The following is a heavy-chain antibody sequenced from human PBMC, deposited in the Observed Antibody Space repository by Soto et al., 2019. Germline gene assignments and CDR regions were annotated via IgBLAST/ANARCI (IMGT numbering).Heavy chain of an antibody. Sequence: QVQLVQSGAVVKKPGASVKVSCKASGYTFRCWDINWVRQAPGQGLEWLGWVNTNSGNTGSAQRFQGRVTMTRDTSISTAYMELNSLRSDDTAVYYCASVYGDVTHWGQGTLVTVSS. CDR1: GYTFRCWD. D-gene: IGHD4-17*01. CDR2: VNTNSGNT. CDR3: ASVYGDVTH. V-gene: IGHV1-8*01. J-gene: IGHJ4*02.